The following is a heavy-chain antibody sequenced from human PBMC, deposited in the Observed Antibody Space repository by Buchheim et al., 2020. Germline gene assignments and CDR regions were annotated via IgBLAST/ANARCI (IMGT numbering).Heavy chain of an antibody. D-gene: IGHD3-10*01. V-gene: IGHV4-39*01. CDR1: GGSISNSDSYY. CDR3: ARQITMVRGLTVNDYYYMDV. Sequence: QQQLQESGPGLVKPSETLSLTCTVSGGSISNSDSYYWGWIRQPPGKGLEWIGSIYYGGCTYYNPSLKSRVTISVDTSKNQFSLKLSSVTAADTAVYYCARQITMVRGLTVNDYYYMDVWGKGTT. J-gene: IGHJ6*03. CDR2: IYYGGCT.